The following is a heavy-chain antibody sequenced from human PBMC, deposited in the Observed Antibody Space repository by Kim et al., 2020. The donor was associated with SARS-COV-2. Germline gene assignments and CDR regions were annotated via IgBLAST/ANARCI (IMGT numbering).Heavy chain of an antibody. J-gene: IGHJ6*02. Sequence: GGSLRLSCAASGFSFRTNAMGWVRQAPGKGLEWVSSISGNGDSTFYADSVRGRFTISRDISKSTLYLQMNSLRAEDTALYYCAKDVWGYSGMDVWGQGTT. CDR1: GFSFRTNA. D-gene: IGHD3-16*02. CDR3: AKDVWGYSGMDV. CDR2: ISGNGDST. V-gene: IGHV3-23*01.